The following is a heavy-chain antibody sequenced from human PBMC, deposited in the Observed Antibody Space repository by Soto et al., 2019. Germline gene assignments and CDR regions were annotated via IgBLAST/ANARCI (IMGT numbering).Heavy chain of an antibody. D-gene: IGHD5-12*01. CDR3: ARGQEGVVATH. V-gene: IGHV4-34*01. Sequence: QVQLQQWGAGLLKPSETLSLNCAVNGGSLSGYYWSWIRQPPGKGLEWIGEIKDGGRTNYSPSLQSRATISSDTSNNQFSLRLYSVTAADTGVYYCARGQEGVVATHWDQGTLVTVSS. CDR2: IKDGGRT. J-gene: IGHJ4*02. CDR1: GGSLSGYY.